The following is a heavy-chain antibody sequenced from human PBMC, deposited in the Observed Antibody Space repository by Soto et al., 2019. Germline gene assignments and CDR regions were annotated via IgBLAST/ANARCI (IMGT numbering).Heavy chain of an antibody. Sequence: GGSLRLSCAASGFIFSDYAMSWVRQAPGKGLEWVSALSGSGDGTWYADSMKGHFTISRDNSKKTLYLQMNSLRAEDTAIYYCAKYTGWVTANYYMYVWGKGTTVTVSS. J-gene: IGHJ6*03. V-gene: IGHV3-23*01. D-gene: IGHD2-21*02. CDR1: GFIFSDYA. CDR3: AKYTGWVTANYYMYV. CDR2: LSGSGDGT.